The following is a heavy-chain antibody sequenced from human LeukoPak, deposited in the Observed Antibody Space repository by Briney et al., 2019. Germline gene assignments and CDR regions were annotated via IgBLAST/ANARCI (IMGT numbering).Heavy chain of an antibody. Sequence: ASVKVSCKASGYTFTSYGISWVRQAPGQGLEWMGWISAYNGNTNYAQKLQGRVTMTTDTSTSTAYMELRSLRSDDTAVYYCSXXXXXXXXXXXXPEGYYYYYMDVWGKGTTVTISS. J-gene: IGHJ6*03. V-gene: IGHV1-18*01. CDR1: GYTFTSYG. CDR2: ISAYNGNT. CDR3: SXXXXXXXXXXXXPEGYYYYYMDV.